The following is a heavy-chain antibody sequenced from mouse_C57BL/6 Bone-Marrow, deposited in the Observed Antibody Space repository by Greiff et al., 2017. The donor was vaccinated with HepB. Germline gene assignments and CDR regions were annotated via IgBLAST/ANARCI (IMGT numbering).Heavy chain of an antibody. J-gene: IGHJ4*01. V-gene: IGHV1-80*01. D-gene: IGHD1-1*01. Sequence: VQLQQSGAELVKPGASVKISCKASGYAFSSYWMNWVKQSPGKGLEWIGQIYPGDGDTNYNGKFKGKATLTADKSSNTAYMQLSSLTTEDSAVYVCARGRGNYGSTMDYWGQGTSVTVSS. CDR3: ARGRGNYGSTMDY. CDR2: IYPGDGDT. CDR1: GYAFSSYW.